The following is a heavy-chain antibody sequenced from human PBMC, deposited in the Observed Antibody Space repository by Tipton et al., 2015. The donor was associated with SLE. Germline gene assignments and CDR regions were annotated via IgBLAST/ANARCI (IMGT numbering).Heavy chain of an antibody. D-gene: IGHD3-22*01. CDR1: AGSISTYY. CDR3: ARQWGLSYYDSSGYYGYFDY. Sequence: TLSLTCTVSAGSISTYYWSWIRQPPGKGLEWIGYIYTSGSTNYNPSLKSRVTISVDTSKNQFSLKLSSVTAADTAVYYCARQWGLSYYDSSGYYGYFDYWGQGTLVTVSS. CDR2: IYTSGST. V-gene: IGHV4-4*09. J-gene: IGHJ4*02.